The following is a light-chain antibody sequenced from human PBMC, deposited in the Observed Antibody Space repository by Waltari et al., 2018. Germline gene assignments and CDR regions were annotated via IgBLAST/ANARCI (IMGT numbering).Light chain of an antibody. Sequence: DIVMTQSPDSLAVSLGERATINCKSSQSVLYSSNNKNYLAWYQQKPGQRPKLLIYWASTRKSGVPDRFSGSGSGTDFTLTISSLQAEDVAVYYCQQYYTTPITFGQGTRLEIK. V-gene: IGKV4-1*01. CDR1: QSVLYSSNNKNY. J-gene: IGKJ5*01. CDR2: WAS. CDR3: QQYYTTPIT.